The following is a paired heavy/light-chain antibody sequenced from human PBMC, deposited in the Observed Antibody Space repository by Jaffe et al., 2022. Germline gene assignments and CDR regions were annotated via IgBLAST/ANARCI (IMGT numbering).Heavy chain of an antibody. V-gene: IGHV3-48*03. CDR3: ARDLTLRWTPGH. J-gene: IGHJ4*02. Sequence: DVQLEESGGTSVHPGGSIRLSCTASGFPFSSYEFHWVRQAPGRGLEWIAYISSGGNTIYYSDSVRGRFTVSRDNAKESLYLQMNSLRDEDTAFYFCARDLTLRWTPGHWGQGTRVTVSS. CDR2: ISSGGNTI. D-gene: IGHD3-9*01. CDR1: GFPFSSYE.
Light chain of an antibody. CDR3: QAWKNGFGGV. Sequence: QLVLTQSPSASASLGASIKLTCSLSDGHADYAIAWHQKQADKGPRYLLKIDADGHQDMGDGIPNRFSGSASGAERHLTISSLQSDDEAEYYCQAWKNGFGGVFGGGTKLTVL. CDR2: IDADGHQ. CDR1: DGHADYA. J-gene: IGLJ3*02. V-gene: IGLV4-69*01.